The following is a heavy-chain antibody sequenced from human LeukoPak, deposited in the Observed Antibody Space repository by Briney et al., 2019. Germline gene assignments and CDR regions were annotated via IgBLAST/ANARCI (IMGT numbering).Heavy chain of an antibody. D-gene: IGHD7-27*01. J-gene: IGHJ4*02. CDR2: ITTSDGNT. CDR1: GFTFSSYT. CDR3: AKDGGLWVSAHWGDS. V-gene: IGHV3-23*01. Sequence: PGGSLRLSCAASGFTFSSYTMSWVRQAPGKGLEWVSIITTSDGNTYYADSVKGRLTVSRDNSKNTLFLQMNSLRAEDTAVYYCAKDGGLWVSAHWGDSWGRGTLVTVSS.